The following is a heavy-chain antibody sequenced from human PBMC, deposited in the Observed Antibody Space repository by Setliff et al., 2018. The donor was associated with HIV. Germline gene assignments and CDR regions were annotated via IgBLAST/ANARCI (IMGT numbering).Heavy chain of an antibody. V-gene: IGHV4-59*11. Sequence: ASETLSLTCTVSGGSISSHYWSWIRQPPGKGLEWIGYIYYSGSTNYNPSLKSRVTISVDTSKNQFSLKLSSVTAADTAVYYCARVIEGGSGSMDYWGQGTLVTVSS. J-gene: IGHJ4*02. CDR2: IYYSGST. CDR1: GGSISSHY. CDR3: ARVIEGGSGSMDY. D-gene: IGHD3-22*01.